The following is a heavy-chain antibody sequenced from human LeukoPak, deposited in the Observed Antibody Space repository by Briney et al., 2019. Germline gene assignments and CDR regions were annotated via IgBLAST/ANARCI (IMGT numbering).Heavy chain of an antibody. CDR2: IYYTGTT. D-gene: IGHD3-9*01. CDR1: GVSISSYS. J-gene: IGHJ3*02. Sequence: SETLSLTCSVSGVSISSYSWCWFWQPPGKGLEWIGFIYYTGTTTYNPSLKSRVTISVDTSKNQFSLKLSSVPAADTAVYYCARQFDKYKYFYGLDIWGQGTMVTVSS. V-gene: IGHV4-59*01. CDR3: ARQFDKYKYFYGLDI.